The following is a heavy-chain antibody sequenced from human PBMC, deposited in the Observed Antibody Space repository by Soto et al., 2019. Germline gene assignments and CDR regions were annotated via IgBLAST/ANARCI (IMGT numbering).Heavy chain of an antibody. CDR2: IYPGDSDT. D-gene: IGHD4-17*01. CDR1: GYSFTSYW. J-gene: IGHJ6*02. V-gene: IGHV5-51*01. CDR3: ARLTLSATVTTSYYYGMDV. Sequence: GESLKISCKGSGYSFTSYWIGWVRQMPGKGLEWMGIIYPGDSDTRYSPSFQGQVTISADKSISTAYLQWSSLKASDTAMYYCARLTLSATVTTSYYYGMDVWGQGTTVTVSS.